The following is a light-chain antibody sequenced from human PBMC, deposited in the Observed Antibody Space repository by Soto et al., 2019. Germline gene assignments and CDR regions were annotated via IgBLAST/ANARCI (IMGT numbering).Light chain of an antibody. CDR1: QTISSW. Sequence: DIQMTQSPSALSASVGARVPITCRASQTISSWLAWYQQKPGEAPRLLIYQASSLETEVPSRFSGSGSGTEFTLTISSLQPGDFATYYCQQYNSYSLTFGQGTKVDI. CDR3: QQYNSYSLT. CDR2: QAS. V-gene: IGKV1-5*03. J-gene: IGKJ1*01.